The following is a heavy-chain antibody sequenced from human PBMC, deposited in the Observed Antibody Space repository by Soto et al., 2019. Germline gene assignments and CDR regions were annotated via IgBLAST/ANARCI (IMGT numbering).Heavy chain of an antibody. CDR2: VNSDGSST. J-gene: IGHJ4*02. CDR1: GFTFSSYW. D-gene: IGHD3-16*01. V-gene: IGHV3-74*01. Sequence: PGGSLRLSCAASGFTFSSYWMHWVRQAPGKGLVWVSRVNSDGSSTSYADSVKGRFTISRDNAKKTLYLQMNSLRAEDTAVYYCTRGAYYDYGDYDYWGQGTLVTVS. CDR3: TRGAYYDYGDYDY.